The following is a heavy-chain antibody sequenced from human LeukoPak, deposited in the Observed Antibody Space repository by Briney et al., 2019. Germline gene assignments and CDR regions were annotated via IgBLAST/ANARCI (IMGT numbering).Heavy chain of an antibody. CDR1: SGSISSYY. V-gene: IGHV4-4*07. J-gene: IGHJ4*02. CDR3: ARHGYTASHYFLDF. D-gene: IGHD3-16*01. Sequence: PSETLSLTCTVTSGSISSYYWGWVRQPAGRGLKWIGRIYTTGKTDYNPSLKSRLTMSVDTSKRQFSLNLTSVTAADTAIYFCARHGYTASHYFLDFWSQGKLVTVSS. CDR2: IYTTGKT.